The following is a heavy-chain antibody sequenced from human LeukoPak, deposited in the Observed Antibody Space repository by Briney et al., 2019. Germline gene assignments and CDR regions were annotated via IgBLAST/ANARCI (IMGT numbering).Heavy chain of an antibody. V-gene: IGHV4-61*02. J-gene: IGHJ4*02. CDR3: GRGRPSGDFFDY. Sequence: SESLSLTCAVSGDSISRYSQYWCCIPQSAGKELEGIGRLNPSRRIDYKPSLKSRPTMSLDPSENKFSLKLTSVTATDTALYYCGRGRPSGDFFDYWGQRALVTVSS. CDR1: GDSISRYSQY. CDR2: LNPSRRI. D-gene: IGHD4-17*01.